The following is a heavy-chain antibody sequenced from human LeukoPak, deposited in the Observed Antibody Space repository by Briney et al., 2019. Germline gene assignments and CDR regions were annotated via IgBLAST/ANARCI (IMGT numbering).Heavy chain of an antibody. CDR1: GFTFDDYG. J-gene: IGHJ3*02. CDR2: INWNGGST. D-gene: IGHD3-22*01. Sequence: GGSLRLSCAASGFTFDDYGMSWVRQAPGKGLEWVSDINWNGGSTVYADSVKGRFTISRDNAKNSLYLQMNSLRAEDTALYYCARDVNYYDSSGYYLDAFDIWGQGTMVTVSS. CDR3: ARDVNYYDSSGYYLDAFDI. V-gene: IGHV3-20*04.